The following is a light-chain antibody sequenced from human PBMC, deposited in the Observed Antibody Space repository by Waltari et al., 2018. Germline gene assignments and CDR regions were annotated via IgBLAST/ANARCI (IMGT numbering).Light chain of an antibody. V-gene: IGKV3-20*01. CDR1: QSVSSSY. J-gene: IGKJ1*01. CDR3: QQYATSPRT. CDR2: GAS. Sequence: EIVLTQSPGTLSLSPGERATLSCRASQSVSSSYLAWYQQKPGQAPRLLIYGASTRATDIPDRFSGSGSGTDFSLSISRLEPEDSAVYYCQQYATSPRTFGQGTKVTIK.